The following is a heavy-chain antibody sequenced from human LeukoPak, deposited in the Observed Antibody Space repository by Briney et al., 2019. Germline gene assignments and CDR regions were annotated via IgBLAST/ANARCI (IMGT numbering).Heavy chain of an antibody. J-gene: IGHJ4*02. CDR2: ISSSRSSI. Sequence: GGSLRVSCAASGFTFSSYSMNWVRQAPGQGLECVSSISSSRSSIYYADSVKGRFTISRDDAKNSLYLQMNSLRAEDTAVYYCARTATDTGEFDYWGQGTLVTVSS. CDR1: GFTFSSYS. CDR3: ARTATDTGEFDY. D-gene: IGHD6-13*01. V-gene: IGHV3-21*01.